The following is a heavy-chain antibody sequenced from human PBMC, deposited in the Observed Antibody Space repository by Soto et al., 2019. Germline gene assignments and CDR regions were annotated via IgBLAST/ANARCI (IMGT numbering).Heavy chain of an antibody. J-gene: IGHJ5*02. CDR2: FDPEDGET. V-gene: IGHV1-24*01. Sequence: ASVKVSCKVSGYTLTELSMHWVRQAPGKGLEWMGGFDPEDGETIYAQKFQGRVTMTEDTSTDTAYMELSSLRSEDTAAYYCATVKDYGDYAWFDPWGQGTLVTVSS. CDR3: ATVKDYGDYAWFDP. D-gene: IGHD4-17*01. CDR1: GYTLTELS.